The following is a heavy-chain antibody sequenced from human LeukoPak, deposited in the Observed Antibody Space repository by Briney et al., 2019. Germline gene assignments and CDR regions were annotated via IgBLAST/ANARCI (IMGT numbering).Heavy chain of an antibody. D-gene: IGHD6-19*01. J-gene: IGHJ4*02. CDR2: IYYSGST. CDR1: GGSISSYY. Sequence: SQTLSLTCTVSGGSISSYYWSWIRQPPGKGLEWIGYIYYSGSTNYNPSLKSRVTISVDTSKNQFSLKLSSVTAADTAVYYCARQVGYGSGWYDYWGQGTLVTVSS. V-gene: IGHV4-59*08. CDR3: ARQVGYGSGWYDY.